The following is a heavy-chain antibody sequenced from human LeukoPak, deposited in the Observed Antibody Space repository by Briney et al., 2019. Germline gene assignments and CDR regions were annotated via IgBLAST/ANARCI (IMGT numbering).Heavy chain of an antibody. CDR1: GFTFSSYT. J-gene: IGHJ4*02. CDR3: AKGGGTYDSSGPLGH. D-gene: IGHD3-22*01. V-gene: IGHV3-23*01. CDR2: LSGSGGTT. Sequence: GGSLRLSCAASGFTFSSYTTNWVRQAPGKGLEWVSTLSGSGGTTYYADSVKGRFTISRDNSKNTLYLHMNSLTADDTAVYHCAKGGGTYDSSGPLGHWGQGTLVTVSS.